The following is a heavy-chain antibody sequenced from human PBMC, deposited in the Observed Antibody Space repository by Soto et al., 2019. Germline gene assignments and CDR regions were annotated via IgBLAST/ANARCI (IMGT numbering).Heavy chain of an antibody. CDR3: AKGQEWELLGNAFDI. Sequence: QVQLVESGGGVVQPGRSLRLSCAASGFTFSSYGMHWVRQAPGKGLEWVAVISYDGSNKYYADSVKGRFTISRDNSKNTLYLQMNSLRAEDTAVYYCAKGQEWELLGNAFDIWGQGTMVTVSS. CDR2: ISYDGSNK. V-gene: IGHV3-30*18. D-gene: IGHD1-26*01. J-gene: IGHJ3*02. CDR1: GFTFSSYG.